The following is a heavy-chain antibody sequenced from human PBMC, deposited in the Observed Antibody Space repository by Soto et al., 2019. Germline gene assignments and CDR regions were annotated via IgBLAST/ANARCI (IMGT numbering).Heavy chain of an antibody. J-gene: IGHJ4*02. Sequence: QVQLVQSGAEVKKPGSSVKVSCKASGGTFSSYIIIWVRQAPGQGLESMGKIIPILGIANYAQQFQGRVTITADKSTSTAYMELSSLRSEDTAVYYCARGFGSGSYAVDYWGQGTLVTVSS. D-gene: IGHD3-10*01. CDR1: GGTFSSYI. CDR3: ARGFGSGSYAVDY. V-gene: IGHV1-69*02. CDR2: IIPILGIA.